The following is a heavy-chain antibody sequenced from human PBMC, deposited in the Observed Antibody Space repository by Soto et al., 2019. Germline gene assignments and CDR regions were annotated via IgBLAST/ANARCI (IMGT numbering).Heavy chain of an antibody. J-gene: IGHJ5*02. D-gene: IGHD2-2*01. CDR2: IYYSGSS. V-gene: IGHV4-61*05. CDR3: ARVPTP. Sequence: SEILSLTCTVSSGSISSTIFSWDWIRQSPGKGLEWIGYIYYSGSSNYNPSLKSRVSISVDTSKNQFSLKLSSVTAADTAVYYCARVPTPWGQGTLVTVSS. CDR1: SGSISSTIFS.